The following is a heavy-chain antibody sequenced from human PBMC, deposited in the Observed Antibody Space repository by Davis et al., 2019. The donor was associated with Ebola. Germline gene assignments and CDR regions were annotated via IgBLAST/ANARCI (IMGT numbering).Heavy chain of an antibody. CDR2: INAGNGNT. V-gene: IGHV1-3*01. J-gene: IGHJ6*02. CDR1: GYTFTSYA. Sequence: AASVKVSCKASGYTFTSYAMHWVRQAPGQRLEWMGWINAGNGNTKYSQKFQGRVTITRDTSASTAYMELSSLRSEDTAVYYCAREQQLAAYYHGMDVWGQGTTVTVSS. D-gene: IGHD6-13*01. CDR3: AREQQLAAYYHGMDV.